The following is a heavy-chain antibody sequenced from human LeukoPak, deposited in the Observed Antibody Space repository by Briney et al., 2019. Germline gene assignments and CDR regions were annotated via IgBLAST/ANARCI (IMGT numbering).Heavy chain of an antibody. CDR1: GYSFTTYW. J-gene: IGHJ5*02. CDR2: IYPGDSDT. D-gene: IGHD3-22*01. Sequence: GESLKISCKIPGYSFTTYWIGWVRQMPGKGLEWMGIIYPGDSDTRYSPSFQGQVTISADKSISTAYLQWSSLKASDTAMYYCARPSSGPRGWFDPWGQGTLVTVSS. CDR3: ARPSSGPRGWFDP. V-gene: IGHV5-51*01.